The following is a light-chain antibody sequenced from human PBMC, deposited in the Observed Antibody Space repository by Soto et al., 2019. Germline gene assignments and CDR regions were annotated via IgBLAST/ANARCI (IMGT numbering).Light chain of an antibody. Sequence: DIEMTHSPSSLSSXXXXXFTXXXRASLRIRNDLGWYQHKPGKAPKRLIYAASSLQSGVPSRFSGSGSGTEFTLTISSLQPEDFATYFCLQHDSYPWTFGQGTKVDIK. CDR3: LQHDSYPWT. V-gene: IGKV1-17*01. J-gene: IGKJ1*01. CDR2: AAS. CDR1: LRIRND.